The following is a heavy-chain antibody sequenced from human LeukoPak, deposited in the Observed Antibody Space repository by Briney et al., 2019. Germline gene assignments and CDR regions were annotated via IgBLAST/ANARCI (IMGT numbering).Heavy chain of an antibody. CDR3: AKDVTTPYYDFWSGYSPGAFDI. CDR2: ISGSGGST. V-gene: IGHV3-23*01. CDR1: GFTFSGYA. D-gene: IGHD3-3*01. J-gene: IGHJ3*02. Sequence: GGSLRLSCAASGFTFSGYAMSWVRQAPGKGLEWVSAISGSGGSTYYADSVKGRFTISRDNSKNTLYLQMNSLRAEDTAVYYRAKDVTTPYYDFWSGYSPGAFDIWGQGTMVTVSS.